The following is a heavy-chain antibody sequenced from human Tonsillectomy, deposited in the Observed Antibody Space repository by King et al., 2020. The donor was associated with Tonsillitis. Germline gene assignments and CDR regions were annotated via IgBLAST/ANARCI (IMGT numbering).Heavy chain of an antibody. CDR1: GHTFTDYY. J-gene: IGHJ4*02. CDR2: VNPNSGGT. Sequence: VQLVQSGAEVKKPGASVKVSCKASGHTFTDYYLHWVRQAPGQGPEWMGWVNPNSGGTNFAQKFQGRVTMTRDTSISTAYMELSRLRFDDTAVYYCASRGNWGSPFDYWGQGTLVTVSS. V-gene: IGHV1-2*02. D-gene: IGHD7-27*01. CDR3: ASRGNWGSPFDY.